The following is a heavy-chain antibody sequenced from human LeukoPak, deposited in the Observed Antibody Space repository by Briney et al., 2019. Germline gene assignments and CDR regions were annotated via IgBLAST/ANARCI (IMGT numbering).Heavy chain of an antibody. CDR2: IYHSGST. CDR3: ARDLQRRDFDL. D-gene: IGHD6-25*01. CDR1: GYSISSGYY. J-gene: IGHJ2*01. Sequence: SETLSLTCTVPGYSISSGYYWGWIRQPPGKGLEWIGSIYHSGSTYYNPSLKSRVTISVDTSKNQFSLKLSSVTAADTAVYYCARDLQRRDFDLWGRGTLVTVSS. V-gene: IGHV4-38-2*02.